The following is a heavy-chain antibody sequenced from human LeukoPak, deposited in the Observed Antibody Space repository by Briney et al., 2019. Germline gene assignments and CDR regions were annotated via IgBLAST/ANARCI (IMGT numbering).Heavy chain of an antibody. CDR2: ITSDGRST. CDR3: AKDATAVPGTVYMDV. J-gene: IGHJ6*03. D-gene: IGHD6-13*01. CDR1: GFTFSSTW. Sequence: GGSLRLSCAASGFTFSSTWMHWVRQVPGKGLVWVSRITSDGRSTEYAESVKGRFTISRDNAKNSVYLQMTSLRAEDTALYYCAKDATAVPGTVYMDVWGKGTTVTISS. V-gene: IGHV3-74*01.